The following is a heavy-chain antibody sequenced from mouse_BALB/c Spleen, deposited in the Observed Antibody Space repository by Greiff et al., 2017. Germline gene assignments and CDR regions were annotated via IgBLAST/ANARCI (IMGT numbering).Heavy chain of an antibody. Sequence: VQLQQPGAELVMPGASVKMSCKASGYTFTDYWMHWVKQRPGQGLEWIGAIDTSDSYTSYNQKFKGKATLTVDESSSTAYMQLSSLTSEDSAVYYCARSSRYEPLYFDYWGQGTTLTVSS. CDR3: ARSSRYEPLYFDY. CDR2: IDTSDSYT. CDR1: GYTFTDYW. J-gene: IGHJ2*01. D-gene: IGHD2-14*01. V-gene: IGHV1-69*01.